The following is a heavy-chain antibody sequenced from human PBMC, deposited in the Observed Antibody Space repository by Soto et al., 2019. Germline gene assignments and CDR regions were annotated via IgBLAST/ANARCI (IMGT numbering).Heavy chain of an antibody. CDR2: IIPIFGTA. CDR1: GGTFSSYA. Sequence: QVQLVQSGAEVKKPGASVKVSCKASGGTFSSYAISWVRQAPGQGLEWMGGIIPIFGTANYAQTFQGRVTIAADETTSTAYMELSSMRSEDTAVYYCARRGRPWLVLGTGPDYYYGMDVWGQGTTVTVSS. D-gene: IGHD6-19*01. CDR3: ARRGRPWLVLGTGPDYYYGMDV. J-gene: IGHJ6*02. V-gene: IGHV1-69*01.